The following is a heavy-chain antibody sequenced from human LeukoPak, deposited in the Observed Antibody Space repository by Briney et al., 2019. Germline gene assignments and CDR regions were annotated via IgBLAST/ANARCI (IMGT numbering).Heavy chain of an antibody. CDR2: ISSSSSTI. Sequence: GGSLRLSCAASGFTFSSYSMNWVRQAPGKGLEWVSYISSSSSTIYYTDSVKGRFTISRDNTKNSLYLQMNSLRDEDTAVYYCARPTYGDYGMDVWGQGTTVTVSS. D-gene: IGHD4-17*01. CDR1: GFTFSSYS. V-gene: IGHV3-48*02. CDR3: ARPTYGDYGMDV. J-gene: IGHJ6*02.